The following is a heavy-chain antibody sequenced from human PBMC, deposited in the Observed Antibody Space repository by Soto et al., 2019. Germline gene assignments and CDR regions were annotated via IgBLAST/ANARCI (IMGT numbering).Heavy chain of an antibody. CDR3: ARGFGGRYCSSTSCGNWFDP. D-gene: IGHD2-2*01. Sequence: SETLSLTCAVYGGSFSGYYWSWIRQPPGKGLEWIGEINHSGSTNYNPSLKSRVTISVDTSKNQFSLKLSSVTAADTAVYYCARGFGGRYCSSTSCGNWFDPWGQGTLVTVSS. J-gene: IGHJ5*02. CDR2: INHSGST. CDR1: GGSFSGYY. V-gene: IGHV4-34*01.